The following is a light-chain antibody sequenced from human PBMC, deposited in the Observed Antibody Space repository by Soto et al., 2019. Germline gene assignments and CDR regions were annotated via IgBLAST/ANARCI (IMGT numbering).Light chain of an antibody. V-gene: IGLV1-40*01. CDR1: SSNIGAGYD. CDR2: GNS. Sequence: QSALTQPPSVSGAPGQRVTISCTGSSSNIGAGYDVHWYQQLPGTAPKLLIYGNSNRPSGVPDRFSGSKSGTSASLAITGLQAEDEADYYCQSYDSSGYVFGTGTKLTVL. CDR3: QSYDSSGYV. J-gene: IGLJ1*01.